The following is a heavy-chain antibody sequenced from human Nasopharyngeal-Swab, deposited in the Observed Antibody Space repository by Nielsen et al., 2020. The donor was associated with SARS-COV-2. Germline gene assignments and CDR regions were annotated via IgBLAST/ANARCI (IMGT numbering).Heavy chain of an antibody. J-gene: IGHJ4*02. Sequence: GGSLRLSCAASGFIFDDYAMNWVRQAPGKGLKWVSGITWNGGSIGYAESVKGRFTISRDSAKNSLYLQMNSLRAEDTALYYCAKDNGSGWYEFDYWGQGTLVTVSS. CDR3: AKDNGSGWYEFDY. CDR2: ITWNGGSI. D-gene: IGHD6-19*01. CDR1: GFIFDDYA. V-gene: IGHV3-20*04.